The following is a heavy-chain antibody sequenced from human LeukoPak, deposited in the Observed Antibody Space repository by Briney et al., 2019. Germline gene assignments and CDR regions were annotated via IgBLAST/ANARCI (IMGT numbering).Heavy chain of an antibody. V-gene: IGHV4-59*01. D-gene: IGHD6-13*01. J-gene: IGHJ4*02. CDR3: ARVSYSSSWSVEDYYFDY. CDR1: GGSISSYY. Sequence: SETLSLTCIVSGGSISSYYWSWIRQPPGKGLEWIGYIYYSGSTNYNPSLKSRVTISVDTSKNQFSLKLSSVTAADTAVYYCARVSYSSSWSVEDYYFDYWGQGTLVTVSS. CDR2: IYYSGST.